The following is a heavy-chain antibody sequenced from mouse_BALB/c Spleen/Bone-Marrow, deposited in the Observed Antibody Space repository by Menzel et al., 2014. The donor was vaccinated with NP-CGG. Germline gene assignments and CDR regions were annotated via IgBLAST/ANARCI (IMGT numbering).Heavy chain of an antibody. CDR1: GYAFSNYW. Sequence: QVHVKQSGAELVRPGSSVKISCKASGYAFSNYWMNWMRQRPGQGLEWIGQIYPGDGDTNYNGGFKGKATLTADKSSNTAYMQLSSLTSEDSAVYFCASRGDYSYSMDYWGQGTSVTVSS. J-gene: IGHJ4*01. V-gene: IGHV1-80*01. CDR2: IYPGDGDT. CDR3: ASRGDYSYSMDY. D-gene: IGHD1-1*01.